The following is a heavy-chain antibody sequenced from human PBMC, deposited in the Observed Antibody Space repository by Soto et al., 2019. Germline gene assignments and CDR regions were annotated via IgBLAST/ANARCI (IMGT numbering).Heavy chain of an antibody. J-gene: IGHJ5*02. CDR3: ARHHGPTTSENWFDP. V-gene: IGHV1-18*01. CDR1: GYTFLTYD. D-gene: IGHD5-12*01. CDR2: ISTYSGDT. Sequence: ASVKVSLKASGYTFLTYDISWVRQAPGQGLEWMGWISTYSGDTKYAQKFQGRVTMTTDTSTTTAYLELRSLRSDDTAVYYCARHHGPTTSENWFDPWGQGTLVTVSS.